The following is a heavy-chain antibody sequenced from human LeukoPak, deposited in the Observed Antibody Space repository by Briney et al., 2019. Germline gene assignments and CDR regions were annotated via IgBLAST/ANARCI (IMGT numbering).Heavy chain of an antibody. CDR1: GGSFSGYY. CDR3: ARVTIFGVASQTINYYYYYYMDV. J-gene: IGHJ6*03. Sequence: PSETLSLTCAVYGGSFSGYYWSWIRQPPGKGLEWIGEINHSGSTNYNPSLKSRVTISVDTSKNQFSLKLSSVTAADTAVYYCARVTIFGVASQTINYYYYYYMDVWGKGTTVTVSS. V-gene: IGHV4-34*01. D-gene: IGHD3-3*01. CDR2: INHSGST.